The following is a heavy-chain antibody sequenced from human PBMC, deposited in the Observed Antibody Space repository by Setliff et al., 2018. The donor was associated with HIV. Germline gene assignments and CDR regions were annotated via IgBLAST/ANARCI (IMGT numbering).Heavy chain of an antibody. D-gene: IGHD3-9*01. V-gene: IGHV1-24*01. J-gene: IGHJ3*02. Sequence: EASVKVSCKVSGHTLTELSMHWVRQAPGKGLEWMGGFDPEDAETIYAQNFQGRVTMTEDTSTDTAYMELSSLRSEDTAFYYCTTDGSYDILTGPTPGAFDIWGQGTMVTVSS. CDR1: GHTLTELS. CDR2: FDPEDAET. CDR3: TTDGSYDILTGPTPGAFDI.